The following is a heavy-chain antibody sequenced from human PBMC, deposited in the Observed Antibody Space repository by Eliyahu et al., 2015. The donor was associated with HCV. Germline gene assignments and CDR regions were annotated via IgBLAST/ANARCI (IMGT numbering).Heavy chain of an antibody. D-gene: IGHD6-19*01. CDR3: AKEHYSSGWYGYYYYYGMDV. Sequence: QVQLVESGGGVVQPGXSLRLSCAASGFTFSSXGXXWVRQAPGKGLEWVAVISYDGSNKYYADSVKGRFTISRDNSKNTLYLQMNSLRAEDTAVYYCAKEHYSSGWYGYYYYYGMDVWGQGTTVTVSS. V-gene: IGHV3-30*18. J-gene: IGHJ6*02. CDR1: GFTFSSXG. CDR2: ISYDGSNK.